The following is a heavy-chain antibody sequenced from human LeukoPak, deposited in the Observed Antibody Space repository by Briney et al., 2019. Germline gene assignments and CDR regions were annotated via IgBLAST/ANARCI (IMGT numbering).Heavy chain of an antibody. CDR3: ARESGSYGSGSYGRGDY. Sequence: ASVKVSCKAPGYTFTGYYMHWVRQAPGQGLEWMGRINPNSGGTNYAQKFQGRVTMTRDTSISTAYMELSRLRSDDTAVYYCARESGSYGSGSYGRGDYWGQGTLVTVSS. CDR1: GYTFTGYY. D-gene: IGHD3-10*01. CDR2: INPNSGGT. V-gene: IGHV1-2*06. J-gene: IGHJ4*02.